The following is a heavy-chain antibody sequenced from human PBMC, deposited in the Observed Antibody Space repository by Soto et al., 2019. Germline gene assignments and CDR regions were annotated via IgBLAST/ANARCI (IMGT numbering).Heavy chain of an antibody. Sequence: QLQLQESGPGLVKPSETLSLTCTVSGGSISSSSYYWGWIRQPPGKGLEWIGSIYYSGSTNYNPSLKSRVTISVDTSKNQFSLRLSSVTAADTAVYYCARPLEGPIDRHYYYGMDVWGQGTTVTVSS. J-gene: IGHJ6*02. CDR1: GGSISSSSYY. CDR3: ARPLEGPIDRHYYYGMDV. CDR2: IYYSGST. V-gene: IGHV4-39*01.